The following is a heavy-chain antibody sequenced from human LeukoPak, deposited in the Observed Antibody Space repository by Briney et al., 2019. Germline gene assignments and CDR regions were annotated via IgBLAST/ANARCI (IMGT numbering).Heavy chain of an antibody. CDR1: GFSFSNYA. CDR2: ISDDGSNK. CDR3: AKDRYSSGWYSDFDY. D-gene: IGHD6-19*01. Sequence: GRSLRLSCAASGFSFSNYAMHWVRPAPGKGLEGVAVISDDGSNKYYGDSVKGRFTISRDNSKNTVYLQMNSLRAEDTAVYYCAKDRYSSGWYSDFDYWGQGTLVTVSS. J-gene: IGHJ4*02. V-gene: IGHV3-30*18.